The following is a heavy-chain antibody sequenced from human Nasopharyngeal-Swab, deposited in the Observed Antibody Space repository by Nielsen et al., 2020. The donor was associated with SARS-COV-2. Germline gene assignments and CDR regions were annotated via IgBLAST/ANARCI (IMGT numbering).Heavy chain of an antibody. Sequence: GGSLRLSCVASGFTFSSYGMHWVRQAPGKGLGWVAVISYDGSNKYYADSVKGRFTISRDNSKNTLYLQMNSLRAEDTAVYYCAKEGRLAVADGEGFDYWGQGTLVTVSS. V-gene: IGHV3-30*18. CDR2: ISYDGSNK. J-gene: IGHJ4*02. D-gene: IGHD6-19*01. CDR1: GFTFSSYG. CDR3: AKEGRLAVADGEGFDY.